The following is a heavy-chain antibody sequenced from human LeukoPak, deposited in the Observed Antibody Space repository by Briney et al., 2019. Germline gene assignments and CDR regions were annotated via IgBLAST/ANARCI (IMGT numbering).Heavy chain of an antibody. CDR1: GYTFTDSW. CDR2: IDPVDSYT. Sequence: GESLKISCQGSGYTFTDSWISWLRQMPGKGLEWMGRIDPVDSYTYYSPSFQGHVTLSVDKSISTAYLQWSSLKSSDTAIYYCARRSCRNTACYFDFWGQGALVTVSS. J-gene: IGHJ4*02. CDR3: ARRSCRNTACYFDF. D-gene: IGHD3-16*02. V-gene: IGHV5-10-1*01.